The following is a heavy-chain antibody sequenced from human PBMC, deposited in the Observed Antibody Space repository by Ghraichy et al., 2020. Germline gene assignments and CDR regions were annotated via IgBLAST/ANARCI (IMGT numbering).Heavy chain of an antibody. D-gene: IGHD4-17*01. CDR3: ARGAHDYAFDF. CDR2: TYHDGTT. CDR1: GDVIGAGGYS. Sequence: SETPSLTCAVSGDVIGAGGYSWSWIRQSPGKGLEWVGYTYHDGTTHLNPSLKNRVTILVDKSKNQFSLNLSSLTAADTAVYYCARGAHDYAFDFWGQGASVTVTS. V-gene: IGHV4-30-2*06. J-gene: IGHJ4*02.